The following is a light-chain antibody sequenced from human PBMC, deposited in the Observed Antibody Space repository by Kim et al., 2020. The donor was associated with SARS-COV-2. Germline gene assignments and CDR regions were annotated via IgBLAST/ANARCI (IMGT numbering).Light chain of an antibody. CDR2: SAS. J-gene: IGKJ2*03. CDR1: QSIRTW. Sequence: ASVGDRVTITCRASQSIRTWLAWYQHKPGTAPKLLIYSASSLDSGVPSRFSGSGSGTEFTLTIHSLQPDDVATYYCQQCHIYPYSFGQGTKLEI. V-gene: IGKV1-5*03. CDR3: QQCHIYPYS.